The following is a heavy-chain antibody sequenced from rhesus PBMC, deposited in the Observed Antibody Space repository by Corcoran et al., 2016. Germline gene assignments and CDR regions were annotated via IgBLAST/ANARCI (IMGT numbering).Heavy chain of an antibody. D-gene: IGHD6-25*01. CDR1: VYSFTRLW. CDR3: AKGGGSWKFDY. J-gene: IGHJ4*01. CDR2: NYTGESET. V-gene: IGHV5-43*02. Sequence: EVQLVQSGAEVIMPGASLRISCKTSVYSFTRLWIRWVLHIPGQGLRWMGSNYTGESETKDKPSFQGDVTISADKSISTTYLQWSILKASDTASYYCAKGGGSWKFDYWGQGVLVTVSS.